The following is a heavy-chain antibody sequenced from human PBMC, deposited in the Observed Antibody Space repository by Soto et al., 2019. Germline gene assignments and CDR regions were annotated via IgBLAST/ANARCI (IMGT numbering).Heavy chain of an antibody. CDR3: ALLNDGDYTF. CDR2: IFWDDDK. D-gene: IGHD4-17*01. V-gene: IGHV2-5*02. Sequence: QITFKESGPTLVKPKQPLALTCTFSGFSVTSDGVGVGWIRQPPGKALEWLAVIFWDDDKRYSPSLESRLSXXXXXXXXXXXXXXXXXXXXXXXXXXCALLNDGDYTFWGQGTRVTVSS. J-gene: IGHJ4*02. CDR1: GFSVTSDGVG.